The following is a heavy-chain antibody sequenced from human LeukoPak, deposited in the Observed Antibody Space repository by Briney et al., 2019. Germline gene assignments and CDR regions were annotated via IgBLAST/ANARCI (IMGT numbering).Heavy chain of an antibody. D-gene: IGHD3-22*01. CDR3: ASMRYDSSGRGY. CDR2: IYYSGST. CDR1: GGSISSYY. J-gene: IGHJ4*02. V-gene: IGHV4-59*01. Sequence: SETLSLTCTASGGSISSYYWSWIRQPPGKGLEWIGYIYYSGSTNYNPSLKSRVTISVDTSKNQFSLKLSSVTAADTAVYYCASMRYDSSGRGYWGQGTLVTVSS.